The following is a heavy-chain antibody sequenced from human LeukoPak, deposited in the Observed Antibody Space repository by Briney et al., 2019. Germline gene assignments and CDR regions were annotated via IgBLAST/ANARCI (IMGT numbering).Heavy chain of an antibody. V-gene: IGHV3-48*03. CDR2: ISSSGSTI. Sequence: GGSLRLSCAASGFTFSSYEMNWVRQAPGKGLEWVSYISSSGSTIYYADSVKGRFTISRDNAKNSLYLQMNSLRAEDTAVYYCRAYYDFWSGYYTEDVLYYFDYWGQGTLVTVSS. CDR3: RAYYDFWSGYYTEDVLYYFDY. D-gene: IGHD3-3*01. CDR1: GFTFSSYE. J-gene: IGHJ4*02.